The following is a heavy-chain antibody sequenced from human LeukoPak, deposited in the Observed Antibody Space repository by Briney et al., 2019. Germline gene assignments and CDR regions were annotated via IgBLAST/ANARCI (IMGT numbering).Heavy chain of an antibody. CDR2: IRQDGSEK. D-gene: IGHD3-16*01. CDR3: VRDWGGPDDY. Sequence: GGSLRLSCAASGFTFSWFWMTWVRQAPEKGLEWVANIRQDGSEKNYVDSVKGRFTISRDNAKNSLYLQMNSLRAEDTAVYYCVRDWGGPDDYWGQGTLVTVSS. CDR1: GFTFSWFW. V-gene: IGHV3-7*01. J-gene: IGHJ4*02.